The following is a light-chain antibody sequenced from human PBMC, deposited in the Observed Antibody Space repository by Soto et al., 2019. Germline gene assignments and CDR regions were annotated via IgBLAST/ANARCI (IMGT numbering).Light chain of an antibody. Sequence: EIVMTQSPATLSVSPGERATLSCRASQSVSSNLAWYQQKPGQAPSLLIYGASTRATGTPARFSGSGSGTDFTLTISRLEPEDFAVYYCQQHGSSPITFGQGTRLEIK. J-gene: IGKJ5*01. CDR3: QQHGSSPIT. CDR1: QSVSSN. CDR2: GAS. V-gene: IGKV3-15*01.